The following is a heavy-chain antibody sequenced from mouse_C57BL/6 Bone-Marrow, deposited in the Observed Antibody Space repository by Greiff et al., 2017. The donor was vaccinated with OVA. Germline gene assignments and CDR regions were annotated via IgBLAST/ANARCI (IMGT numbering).Heavy chain of an antibody. CDR1: GYTFTDYN. J-gene: IGHJ4*01. Sequence: EVQLQQSGPELVKPGASVKIPCKASGYTFTDYNMDWVKQSHGKSLEWIGEINPNNGGTIYNQKFKGKATFTVDKSSSTAYMELRSLTSYDTAVFYCSTSAMDYWGQGTSVTVSS. CDR3: STSAMDY. V-gene: IGHV1-18*01. CDR2: INPNNGGT.